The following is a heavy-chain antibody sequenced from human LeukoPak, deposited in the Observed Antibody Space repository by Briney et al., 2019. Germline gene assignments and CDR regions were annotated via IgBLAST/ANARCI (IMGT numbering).Heavy chain of an antibody. J-gene: IGHJ6*02. CDR2: ISPNSGGT. Sequence: ASVKVSCKASGYTFTDYYIHWVRQAPGQGLEWMGRISPNSGGTSYAQKFQGRVTMTRDTSIATAYMELSSLRSDDTAVYYCASCWNDAYYGMDVWGQGTTVTVSS. CDR1: GYTFTDYY. CDR3: ASCWNDAYYGMDV. V-gene: IGHV1-2*06. D-gene: IGHD1-1*01.